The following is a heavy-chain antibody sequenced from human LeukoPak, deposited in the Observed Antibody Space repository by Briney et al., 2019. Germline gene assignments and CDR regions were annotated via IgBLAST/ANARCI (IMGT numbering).Heavy chain of an antibody. CDR1: GYTFTGYY. J-gene: IGHJ5*02. CDR3: ARGFIYDYVWGSYRPHNWFDP. V-gene: IGHV1-2*02. D-gene: IGHD3-16*02. Sequence: GASVKVSCKASGYTFTGYYMHWVRQAPGQGLEWMGWINPNSGGTNYAQKFQGRVTMTRDTSISTAYMELSRLRSDDTAVYYCARGFIYDYVWGSYRPHNWFDPWGQGTLVTVSS. CDR2: INPNSGGT.